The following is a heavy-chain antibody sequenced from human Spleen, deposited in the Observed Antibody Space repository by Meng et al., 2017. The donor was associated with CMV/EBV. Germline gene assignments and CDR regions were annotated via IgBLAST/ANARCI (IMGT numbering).Heavy chain of an antibody. CDR1: GYTFTGYY. CDR3: ARDMYGSFDY. V-gene: IGHV1-2*02. J-gene: IGHJ4*02. CDR2: INPNSGGT. D-gene: IGHD3-10*01. Sequence: VSCKASGYTFTGYYMHWVRQAPGQGLEWMGWINPNSGGTNFAQKFQGRVTMTRDTSISTAYMELSGLRSDDTAVYYCARDMYGSFDYWGQGMLVTVSS.